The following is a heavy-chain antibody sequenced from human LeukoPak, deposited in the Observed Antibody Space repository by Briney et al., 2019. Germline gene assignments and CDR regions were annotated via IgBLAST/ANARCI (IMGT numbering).Heavy chain of an antibody. CDR3: ARADSSSWFD. J-gene: IGHJ4*02. CDR2: IYCSGST. V-gene: IGHV4-59*01. Sequence: SETLSLTCTVSGGSISSYYWSWIRQPPGKGLEWIGYIYCSGSTNYNPSLKSRVTISAGTSKNQFSLKLSSVTAADTAVYYCARADSSSWFDWGQGTLVTVSS. CDR1: GGSISSYY. D-gene: IGHD6-13*01.